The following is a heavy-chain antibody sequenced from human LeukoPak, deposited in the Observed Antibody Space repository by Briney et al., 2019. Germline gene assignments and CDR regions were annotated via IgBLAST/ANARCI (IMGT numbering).Heavy chain of an antibody. CDR2: IHYGST. D-gene: IGHD3-9*01. CDR3: AKDRWAAISEASFDY. V-gene: IGHV4-59*11. CDR1: GDSITGHY. Sequence: SETLSLTCSVSGDSITGHYCSWLRQSPGRGLEWIGHIHYGSTHYTPSLKSRVTISTDVSSNQFSLKLTSVTPADTAVYYCAKDRWAAISEASFDYWGQGTLVTVSS. J-gene: IGHJ4*02.